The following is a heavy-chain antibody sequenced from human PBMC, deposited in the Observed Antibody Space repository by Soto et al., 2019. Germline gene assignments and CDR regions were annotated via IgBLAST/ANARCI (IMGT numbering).Heavy chain of an antibody. CDR1: GFTLSGYW. D-gene: IGHD6-19*01. Sequence: GGSLRLSCAASGFTLSGYWMNWVRQAPGKGLEWVANIKEDGSEKYYVDSVKGRFTISRDNAKNSLYLQMNSLRDEDTAVYYCAASRGWIFGYWGQRTLVTVSS. J-gene: IGHJ4*02. CDR2: IKEDGSEK. V-gene: IGHV3-7*03. CDR3: AASRGWIFGY.